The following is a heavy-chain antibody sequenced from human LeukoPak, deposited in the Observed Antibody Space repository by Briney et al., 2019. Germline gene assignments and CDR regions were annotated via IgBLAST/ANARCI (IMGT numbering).Heavy chain of an antibody. D-gene: IGHD7-27*01. CDR3: ARGWGFFDY. CDR1: GFTFSSYA. V-gene: IGHV3-66*01. Sequence: PGGSLRLSCAASGFTFSSYAMSWVRQAPGKGLEWVSVIYNDGSTYYADSVKGRFTISRDNSKNTLYLQLNSLRDEDTAVYYCARGWGFFDYWGQGTLVTVSS. CDR2: IYNDGST. J-gene: IGHJ4*02.